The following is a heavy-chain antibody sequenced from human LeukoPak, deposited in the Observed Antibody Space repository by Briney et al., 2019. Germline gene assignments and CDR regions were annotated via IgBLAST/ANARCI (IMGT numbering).Heavy chain of an antibody. V-gene: IGHV4-59*08. Sequence: PSETLSLTCTVSGGSISSYYWSWIRQPPGKGLEWIGYIYYSGSTNYNPSLKSRVTISVDTSKNQFSLRLSSVTAAGTAVYYCARGRDSRGYQFMGFDSWGQGTLVTVSS. CDR1: GGSISSYY. J-gene: IGHJ4*02. D-gene: IGHD3-22*01. CDR3: ARGRDSRGYQFMGFDS. CDR2: IYYSGST.